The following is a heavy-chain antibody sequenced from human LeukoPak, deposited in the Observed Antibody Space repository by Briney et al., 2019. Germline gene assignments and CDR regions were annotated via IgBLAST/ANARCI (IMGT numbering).Heavy chain of an antibody. CDR1: GGSMSSGSHY. J-gene: IGHJ4*02. Sequence: SETLSLTCTVSGGSMSSGSHYWSWIRQPPGKGLEWIGYIYYSGSTNYNPSLTSRVTISVDTSKNQFSLKVSSVTAADTAVYYCARDFGGDAFDYWGQGTLVTVSS. CDR3: ARDFGGDAFDY. CDR2: IYYSGST. D-gene: IGHD2-21*02. V-gene: IGHV4-61*01.